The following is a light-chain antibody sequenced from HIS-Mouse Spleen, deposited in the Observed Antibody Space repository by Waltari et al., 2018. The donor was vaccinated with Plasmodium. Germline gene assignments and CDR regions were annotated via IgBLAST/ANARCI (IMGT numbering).Light chain of an antibody. CDR3: YSTDSSGNHRV. CDR2: EDS. V-gene: IGLV3-10*01. Sequence: SYELTQPPSVSVSPGQTARITCSGDALPKKYAYWYQQKSGQAPVLVIYEDSKRPSGIPEGVSGSRAGTRATVTISGAQVEDEADYYCYSTDSSGNHRVFGGGTKLTVL. CDR1: ALPKKY. J-gene: IGLJ3*02.